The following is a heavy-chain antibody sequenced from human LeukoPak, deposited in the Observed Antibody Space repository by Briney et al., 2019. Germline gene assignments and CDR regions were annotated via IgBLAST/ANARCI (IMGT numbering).Heavy chain of an antibody. Sequence: GGSLRLSCAASGFTFSSYAMHWVRQAPGKGLEWVAVISYDGSNKYYADSVKGRFTISRDNSKNTLYLQMNSLRAEDTAVYYCARTLAVAGTSLDYWGQGTLVTVSS. V-gene: IGHV3-30-3*01. D-gene: IGHD6-19*01. CDR3: ARTLAVAGTSLDY. J-gene: IGHJ4*02. CDR2: ISYDGSNK. CDR1: GFTFSSYA.